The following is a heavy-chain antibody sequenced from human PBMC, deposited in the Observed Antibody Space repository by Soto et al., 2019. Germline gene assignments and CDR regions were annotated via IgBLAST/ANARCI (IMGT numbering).Heavy chain of an antibody. CDR3: AKDGYCSSTGCYLGYYDFWSGSHFDY. D-gene: IGHD3-3*01. CDR1: GFTFSSYG. V-gene: IGHV3-30*18. Sequence: GGSLRLSCAASGFTFSSYGMHWVRQAPGKGLEWVAVISYDGSNKYYADSVKGRFTISRDNSKNTLYLQMNSLRAEDTAVYYCAKDGYCSSTGCYLGYYDFWSGSHFDYWGQGTLVTVSS. J-gene: IGHJ4*02. CDR2: ISYDGSNK.